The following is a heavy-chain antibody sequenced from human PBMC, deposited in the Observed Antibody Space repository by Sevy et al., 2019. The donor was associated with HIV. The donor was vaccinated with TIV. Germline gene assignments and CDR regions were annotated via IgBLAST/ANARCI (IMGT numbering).Heavy chain of an antibody. CDR3: ASPSLYSNAPEADY. CDR2: INTNTGNP. J-gene: IGHJ4*02. CDR1: GYNINNYA. Sequence: ASVKVSCKASGYNINNYAINWVRQAPGQGLEWMGRINTNTGNPTYAQAFKGRFVFSLDTSVSTAYLQITSLEAEDTAICFCASPSLYSNAPEADYWGQGTLVTVSS. D-gene: IGHD5-18*01. V-gene: IGHV7-4-1*02.